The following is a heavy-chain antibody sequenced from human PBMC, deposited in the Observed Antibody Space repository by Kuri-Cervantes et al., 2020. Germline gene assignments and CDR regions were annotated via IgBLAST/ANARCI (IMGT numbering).Heavy chain of an antibody. Sequence: GESLKISCAASGFTFSSYAMHWVRQAPGKGLEWVAVISYDGSNKYYADSVKGRFTISRDNSKNTPYLQMNSLRAEDTAVYYCARVDPLGESQGGLPDDYWGQGTLVTVSS. CDR2: ISYDGSNK. D-gene: IGHD3-16*01. V-gene: IGHV3-30-3*01. CDR3: ARVDPLGESQGGLPDDY. J-gene: IGHJ4*02. CDR1: GFTFSSYA.